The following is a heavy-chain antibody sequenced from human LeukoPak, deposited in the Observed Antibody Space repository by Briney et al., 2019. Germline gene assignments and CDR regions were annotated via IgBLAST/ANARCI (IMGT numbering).Heavy chain of an antibody. V-gene: IGHV3-23*01. CDR2: IGPSGDKT. D-gene: IGHD1-26*01. CDR3: AKGDTTWELPHDY. CDR1: GYTFNIHG. Sequence: GGSLRLSCAASGYTFNIHGMNWVRQAPGKGPEWVSGIGPSGDKTYYADSVKGRFTISRDNSKNTLSLQMNSLRAEDTAVYYCAKGDTTWELPHDYWGQGTLVTVSS. J-gene: IGHJ4*02.